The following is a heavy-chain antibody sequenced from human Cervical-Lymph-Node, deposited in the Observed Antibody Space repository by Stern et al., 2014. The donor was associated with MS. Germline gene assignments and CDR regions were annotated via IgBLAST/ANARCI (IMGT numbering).Heavy chain of an antibody. J-gene: IGHJ4*02. CDR1: GYTFTGYY. CDR3: AKEAAMAVAGTGVDY. Sequence: QVQLVESGAEVKKPGASVKVSCKASGYTFTGYYMHWVRQAPGQGLEWMGQINPNSGGTNYAQKFQGRVTMTRDTSISTAYMELSRLRSDDTAVYYCAKEAAMAVAGTGVDYWGQGTLVTVSS. D-gene: IGHD6-19*01. CDR2: INPNSGGT. V-gene: IGHV1-2*06.